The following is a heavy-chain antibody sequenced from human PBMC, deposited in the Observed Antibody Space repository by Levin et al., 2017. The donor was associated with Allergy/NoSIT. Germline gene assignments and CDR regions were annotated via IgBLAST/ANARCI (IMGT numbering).Heavy chain of an antibody. J-gene: IGHJ4*02. V-gene: IGHV1-46*01. CDR3: ARDSPLAYCGGDCYSEFPDY. Sequence: ASVKVSCKASGYTFTSYYMHWVRQAPGQGLEWMGIINPSGGSTSYAQKFQGRVTMTRDTSTSTVYMELSSLRSEDTAVYYCARDSPLAYCGGDCYSEFPDYWGQGTLVTVSS. D-gene: IGHD2-21*02. CDR2: INPSGGST. CDR1: GYTFTSYY.